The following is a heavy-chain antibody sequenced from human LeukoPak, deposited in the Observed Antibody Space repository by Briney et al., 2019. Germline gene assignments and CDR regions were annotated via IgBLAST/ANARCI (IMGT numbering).Heavy chain of an antibody. CDR1: GFNFRNAW. CDR2: IRSDSDGGVT. Sequence: PGGSLRLSCTASGFNFRNAWMCWVRQAPGKGLEWVGLIRSDSDGGVTQYGTPVKGRFTISRDDSKDTVYLQMNSLRAEDTAVYYCAREDYRVFDYWGQGTLVTFSS. V-gene: IGHV3-15*01. D-gene: IGHD4-4*01. J-gene: IGHJ4*02. CDR3: AREDYRVFDY.